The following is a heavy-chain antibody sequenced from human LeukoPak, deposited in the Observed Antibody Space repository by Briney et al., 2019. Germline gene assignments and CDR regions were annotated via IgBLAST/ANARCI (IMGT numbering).Heavy chain of an antibody. V-gene: IGHV4-59*08. CDR2: VSYFGST. J-gene: IGHJ4*02. CDR1: GDSISPYY. Sequence: TSETLSLTCTVSGDSISPYYWSWIRQPPGKGLEWIGHVSYFGSTDYDPYLEGRVTISIDTSKSQFSLNLRSVTAADTAVYYCVRHKGGTTYDYWGQGTLVTVS. D-gene: IGHD1-1*01. CDR3: VRHKGGTTYDY.